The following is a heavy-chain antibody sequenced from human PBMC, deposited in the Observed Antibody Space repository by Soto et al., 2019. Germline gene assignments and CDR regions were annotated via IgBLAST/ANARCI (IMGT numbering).Heavy chain of an antibody. CDR3: ANPIPKTGTTFGF. CDR1: GFTFSNFA. D-gene: IGHD1-1*01. CDR2: ISGSGDST. V-gene: IGHV3-23*01. J-gene: IGHJ4*02. Sequence: QLLESGGGFVQPGGSLRLSCVASGFTFSNFAMAWVRQAPGEGLEWVSAISGSGDSTFYADSMKGRFTISRDNSKDTLYLQINSLRAEDTAVYYCANPIPKTGTTFGFWGQGTLVTVSS.